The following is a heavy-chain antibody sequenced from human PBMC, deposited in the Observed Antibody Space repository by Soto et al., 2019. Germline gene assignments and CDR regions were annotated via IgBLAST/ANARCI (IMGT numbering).Heavy chain of an antibody. D-gene: IGHD6-13*01. J-gene: IGHJ3*02. CDR3: TTEYGSSWSIPVSVSDAFDI. Sequence: GGSLRLSCAASGFTFSNAWMSWVRQAPGKGLEWVGRIKSKTDGGTTDYAAPVKGRFTISRDDSKNTLYLQMNSLKTEDTAVYYCTTEYGSSWSIPVSVSDAFDIWGQGTMVTVSS. CDR1: GFTFSNAW. V-gene: IGHV3-15*01. CDR2: IKSKTDGGTT.